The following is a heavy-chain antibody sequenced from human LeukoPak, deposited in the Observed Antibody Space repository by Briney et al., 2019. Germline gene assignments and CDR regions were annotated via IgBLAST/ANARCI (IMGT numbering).Heavy chain of an antibody. V-gene: IGHV4-34*01. D-gene: IGHD6-13*01. Sequence: SETPSLTCGVRGGSFGDYYWSWIRQPPGKGLEWIGEINHSGSTKYNPSLKSRVTISVDTSKNQFSLTLSSVTAADTAVYYCARVGAYSSSWYRFYYFDYWGQGTLVTVSS. J-gene: IGHJ4*02. CDR1: GGSFGDYY. CDR3: ARVGAYSSSWYRFYYFDY. CDR2: INHSGST.